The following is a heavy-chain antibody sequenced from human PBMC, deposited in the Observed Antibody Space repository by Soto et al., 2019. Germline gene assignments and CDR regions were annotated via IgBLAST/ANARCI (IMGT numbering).Heavy chain of an antibody. CDR2: INAGNGNR. CDR3: ARDGGPMDV. J-gene: IGHJ6*02. D-gene: IGHD3-16*01. V-gene: IGHV1-3*05. CDR1: GYTFSSYA. Sequence: QVQLVQSGAEEKKPGASVKVSCKASGYTFSSYAMHWVRQAPGQRLEWMGWINAGNGNRKYSQKFQGRVTITTDTSASTAYMELRGLRSEDTAVYYCARDGGPMDVWGQGTTVTVSS.